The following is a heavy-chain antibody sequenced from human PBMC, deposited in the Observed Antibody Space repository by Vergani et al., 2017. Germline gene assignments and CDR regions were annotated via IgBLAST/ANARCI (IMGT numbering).Heavy chain of an antibody. CDR3: AGEWDYYDSSGYYWFDY. Sequence: EVQLVESGGGLVQPGGSLRLSCAASGFTFITYSMNWVRQGPGKGLEWVSYISSSSSTIYYADSVKGRFTISRDNVKNSLYLQMNSLRAEDTAVYYCAGEWDYYDSSGYYWFDYWGQGTLVTVSS. CDR2: ISSSSSTI. V-gene: IGHV3-48*01. CDR1: GFTFITYS. J-gene: IGHJ4*02. D-gene: IGHD3-22*01.